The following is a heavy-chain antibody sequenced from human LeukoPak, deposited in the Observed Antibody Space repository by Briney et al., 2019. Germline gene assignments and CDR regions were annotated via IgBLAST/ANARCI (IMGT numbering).Heavy chain of an antibody. D-gene: IGHD2-2*01. CDR1: GFTFSPYG. Sequence: GGSQRLSCAASGFTFSPYGMHWVRQAPGKGLEWVALISNDGSNQHYADSVKGRFTISRDNSKNTLDLQMNSLRGEDTAVYYCAKDGFCTSTGCYRNHFDSWGQGNLVFVSS. CDR2: ISNDGSNQ. V-gene: IGHV3-30*18. J-gene: IGHJ4*02. CDR3: AKDGFCTSTGCYRNHFDS.